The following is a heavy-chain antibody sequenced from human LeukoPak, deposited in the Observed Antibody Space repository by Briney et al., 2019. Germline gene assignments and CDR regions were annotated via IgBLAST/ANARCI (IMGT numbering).Heavy chain of an antibody. CDR3: ARVVTSSFYFFDS. CDR1: GGSINREGFY. D-gene: IGHD2-21*02. CDR2: IYHSGRT. Sequence: SQTLSLTCSVSGGSINREGFYWSWIRQHPGKGLEWIAYIYHSGRTYYNPSLKSRLTISVDTSKNQFSMSLKSVTAADTAVYFCARVVTSSFYFFDSWGQGTLVSVSS. J-gene: IGHJ4*02. V-gene: IGHV4-31*03.